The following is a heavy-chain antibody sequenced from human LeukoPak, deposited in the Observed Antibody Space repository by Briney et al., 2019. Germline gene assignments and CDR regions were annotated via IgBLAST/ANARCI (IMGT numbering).Heavy chain of an antibody. CDR2: ISYDGSSK. CDR1: GFTFSSYG. V-gene: IGHV3-30*03. CDR3: ATDSYDSSGYYLYYFDY. J-gene: IGHJ4*02. Sequence: PGGSLRLSCEASGFTFSSYGMPWVRQAPGKGLEWVVLISYDGSSKYYADSVKGRFTISRDNSKNTLYLQMNSLRAEDTAAYYCATDSYDSSGYYLYYFDYWGQGTLVTVSS. D-gene: IGHD3-22*01.